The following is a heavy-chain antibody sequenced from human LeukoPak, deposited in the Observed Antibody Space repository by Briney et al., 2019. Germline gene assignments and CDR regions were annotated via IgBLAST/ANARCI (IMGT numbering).Heavy chain of an antibody. D-gene: IGHD3-9*01. Sequence: PGGSLRLSCAASGFTFSSYAMSWVRQAPGKGLEWVSAISGSGGSTYYADSVKGRFTISRDNSKNTLYLQMNSLRAEDTAVYYCAKDGAYDILTGSDYYGMDVWGQRTTVTVSS. CDR3: AKDGAYDILTGSDYYGMDV. J-gene: IGHJ6*02. CDR2: ISGSGGST. V-gene: IGHV3-23*01. CDR1: GFTFSSYA.